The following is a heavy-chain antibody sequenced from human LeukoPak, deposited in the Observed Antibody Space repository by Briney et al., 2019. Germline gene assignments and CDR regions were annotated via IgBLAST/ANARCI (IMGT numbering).Heavy chain of an antibody. D-gene: IGHD3-10*01. CDR2: INPNSGGT. J-gene: IGHJ5*02. CDR1: GYTFTGYY. CDR3: ARGLAVLLWFGELNWFDH. V-gene: IGHV1-2*02. Sequence: ASVKVSCKASGYTFTGYYMHWVRQAPGQGLEWMGWINPNSGGTNYAQKFQGRVTMTRDTSISTAYMELSRLRSDDTAVYYCARGLAVLLWFGELNWFDHWGQGTLVTVSS.